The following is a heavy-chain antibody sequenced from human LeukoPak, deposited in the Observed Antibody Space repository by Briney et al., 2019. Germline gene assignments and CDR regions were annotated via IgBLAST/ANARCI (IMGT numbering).Heavy chain of an antibody. CDR1: GYSISSGYC. D-gene: IGHD3-10*01. Sequence: SETLSLTCTVSGYSISSGYCWGWIRQPPGKGLGWIGSIYHSGSTYYNPSLKSRVTISVDTSKNQFSLKLSSVTAADTAVYYCARSEDYYGSGSYPNWGQGTLVTVSS. V-gene: IGHV4-38-2*02. CDR3: ARSEDYYGSGSYPN. J-gene: IGHJ4*02. CDR2: IYHSGST.